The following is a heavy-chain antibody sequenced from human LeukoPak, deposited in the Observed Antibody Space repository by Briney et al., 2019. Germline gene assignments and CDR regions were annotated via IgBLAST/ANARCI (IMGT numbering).Heavy chain of an antibody. J-gene: IGHJ4*02. CDR3: TGGSGWYSPDY. V-gene: IGHV3-73*01. D-gene: IGHD6-19*01. Sequence: GGSLKLSCAASGFTFSGSAMHWVRQASGKGLELVGLIRSSTNNYATAYAASVRGRFTISRDGSKDTAYLQMNSLKTEDTAVYYCTGGSGWYSPDYWGQGTLVTVYS. CDR2: IRSSTNNYAT. CDR1: GFTFSGSA.